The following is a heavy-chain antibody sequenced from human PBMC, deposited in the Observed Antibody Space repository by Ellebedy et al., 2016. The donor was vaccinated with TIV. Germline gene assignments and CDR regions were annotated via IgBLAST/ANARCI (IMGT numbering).Heavy chain of an antibody. CDR2: IHPRAGGT. J-gene: IGHJ4*02. D-gene: IGHD1-26*01. Sequence: ASVKVSXXASGYTFTNYYVHWVRQAPGQGLEWMGIIHPRAGGTSYAPKFQGRVTMTRDTSTSTVYMELSSLRSEDTAVYYCARTPPYSGSHDFFFEYWGQGTLVTVSS. CDR3: ARTPPYSGSHDFFFEY. CDR1: GYTFTNYY. V-gene: IGHV1-46*01.